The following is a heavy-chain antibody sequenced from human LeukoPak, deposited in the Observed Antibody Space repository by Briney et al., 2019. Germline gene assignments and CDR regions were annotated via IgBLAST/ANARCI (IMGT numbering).Heavy chain of an antibody. V-gene: IGHV3-30-3*01. CDR2: ISDDGSKK. CDR1: GFTFSSCA. J-gene: IGHJ4*02. D-gene: IGHD2-15*01. CDR3: AREKCSGGTCYSTVDY. Sequence: GGSLRLSCAASGFTFSSCAMYWVRQAPGKGLEWVALISDDGSKKYYVDSAGRFTISRDNSKNTVYLQMNSLRVEGTAIYYCAREKCSGGTCYSTVDYWGQGTLVTVSS.